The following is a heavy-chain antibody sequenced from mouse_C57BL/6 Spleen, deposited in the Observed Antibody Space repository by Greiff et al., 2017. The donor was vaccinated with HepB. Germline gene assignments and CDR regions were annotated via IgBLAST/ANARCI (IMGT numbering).Heavy chain of an antibody. CDR2: ISSGSSTI. J-gene: IGHJ3*01. Sequence: EVQLVESGGGLVKPGGSLKLSCAASGFTFSDYGMPWVRQAPEKGLEWVAYISSGSSTIYYADTVKGRFTISRDNAKNTLFLQMTSLRSEDTAMYYCARSYYTKEGFAYWGQGTLVTVSA. CDR1: GFTFSDYG. D-gene: IGHD2-5*01. CDR3: ARSYYTKEGFAY. V-gene: IGHV5-17*01.